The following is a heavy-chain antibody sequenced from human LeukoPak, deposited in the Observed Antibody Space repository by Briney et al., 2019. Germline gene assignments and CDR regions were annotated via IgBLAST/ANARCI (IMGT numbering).Heavy chain of an antibody. J-gene: IGHJ5*02. CDR1: GFTFSSYW. V-gene: IGHV3-74*01. D-gene: IGHD6-13*01. CDR3: AIDPIAAAGQNWFDP. Sequence: GGSLRLSCAASGFTFSSYWMHWVRQAPGKGLVWVSRINSDGSSTSYADSVKGRFTISRDNAKNTLYLQMNSLRAEDTAVYYCAIDPIAAAGQNWFDPWGQGTLVTVSS. CDR2: INSDGSST.